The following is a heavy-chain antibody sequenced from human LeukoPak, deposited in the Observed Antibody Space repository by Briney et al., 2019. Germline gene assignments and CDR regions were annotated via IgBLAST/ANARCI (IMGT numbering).Heavy chain of an antibody. V-gene: IGHV1-2*02. CDR3: ARARCTNGVCYTFDY. CDR2: INPNSGGT. D-gene: IGHD2-8*01. CDR1: GYTFTGYY. Sequence: ASVKVSCKASGYTFTGYYMHWVRQAPGQGLEWMGWINPNSGGTNYAQKFQGRVTMTRDTSISTAYMELSRLRSDDTAVCYCARARCTNGVCYTFDYWGQGTLVTVSS. J-gene: IGHJ4*02.